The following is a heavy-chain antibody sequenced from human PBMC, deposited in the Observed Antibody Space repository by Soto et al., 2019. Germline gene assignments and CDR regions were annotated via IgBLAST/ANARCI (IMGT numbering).Heavy chain of an antibody. CDR1: GFTFSNYA. V-gene: IGHV3-23*01. CDR3: ARDAISMVRGTNNWFDP. Sequence: EVQLLESGGGLVQPGGALTLSCAASGFTFSNYAMSWVRQAPGKGLKWVSAISGGGISTYYADSVRGRFTISRDNSRNTLYLRMNRLRAEDTAVYYCARDAISMVRGTNNWFDPWGQGNLVTVSP. CDR2: ISGGGIST. J-gene: IGHJ5*02. D-gene: IGHD3-10*01.